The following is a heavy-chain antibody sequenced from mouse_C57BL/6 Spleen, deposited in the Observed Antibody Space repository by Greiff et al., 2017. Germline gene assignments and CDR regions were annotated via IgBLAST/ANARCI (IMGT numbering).Heavy chain of an antibody. Sequence: EVQGVESGGGLVKPGGSLKLSCAASGFTFSSYAMSWVRQTPEKRLEWVATISDGGSYTYSPDNVKGRFTISRDNAKNNLYLQMSHLKSEDTAMYYCARGRGYFDVWGTGTTVTVSS. J-gene: IGHJ1*03. CDR3: ARGRGYFDV. CDR2: ISDGGSYT. CDR1: GFTFSSYA. V-gene: IGHV5-4*01.